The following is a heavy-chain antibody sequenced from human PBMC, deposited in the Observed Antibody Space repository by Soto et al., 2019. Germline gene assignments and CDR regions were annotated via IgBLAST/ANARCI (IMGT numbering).Heavy chain of an antibody. CDR2: ISAYNGNT. CDR1: GYTFTSYG. D-gene: IGHD2-15*01. V-gene: IGHV1-18*01. Sequence: QVQLVQSGAEVKKPGASVKVSCKASGYTFTSYGISWVRQAPGQGLEWMGWISAYNGNTNYAQKLQGRATMTTDTSTSTAYMELRSLRSDDTAVYYCARDYYCSGGSCYSGWFDPWGQGTLVTVSS. J-gene: IGHJ5*02. CDR3: ARDYYCSGGSCYSGWFDP.